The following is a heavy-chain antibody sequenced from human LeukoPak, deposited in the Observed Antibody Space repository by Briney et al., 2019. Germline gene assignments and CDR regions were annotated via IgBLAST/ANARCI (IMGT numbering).Heavy chain of an antibody. D-gene: IGHD4-11*01. CDR3: AREAGSLTRLVGGPLDH. V-gene: IGHV1-46*01. CDR2: INPSHGST. CDR1: GYTFTSYY. J-gene: IGHJ5*02. Sequence: GASVKVSCKASGYTFTSYYMHWVRQAPGQGLEWMGIINPSHGSTSYAQKFQGRVTMTRDTSTSTVYMELSSLRSEDTAVYYCAREAGSLTRLVGGPLDHWGQGTLVTVSS.